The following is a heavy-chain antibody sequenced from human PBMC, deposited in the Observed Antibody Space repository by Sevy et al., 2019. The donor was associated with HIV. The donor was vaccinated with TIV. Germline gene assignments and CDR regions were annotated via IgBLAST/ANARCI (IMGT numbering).Heavy chain of an antibody. D-gene: IGHD3-10*01. CDR2: IWYDGTNK. J-gene: IGHJ4*02. V-gene: IGHV3-33*01. CDR1: GFTFSSYG. CDR3: ASGAYYYASRIQNFDY. Sequence: GGSLRLSCAASGFTFSSYGMHWVRQAPGKGLEWVALIWYDGTNKYYADSVKGRFTISRDNSKNTLYLQMNSLRAEDTAVYYCASGAYYYASRIQNFDYWGPGTLVTVSS.